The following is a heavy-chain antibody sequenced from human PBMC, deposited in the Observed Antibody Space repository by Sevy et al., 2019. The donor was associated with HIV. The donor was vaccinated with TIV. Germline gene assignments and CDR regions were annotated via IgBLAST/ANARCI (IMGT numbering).Heavy chain of an antibody. CDR2: ITPDDT. CDR3: ARDAQTWRGPWYGTSGADR. J-gene: IGHJ5*02. D-gene: IGHD1-1*01. CDR1: GFTFSTYT. V-gene: IGHV3-23*01. Sequence: GGSLRLSCTASGFTFSTYTLTGVRQAPWKGLEWVSSITPDDTHYADSVRGRFSVSRDNSKNTLYLQMDSLSVDDTAVYYCARDAQTWRGPWYGTSGADRWGQGTLVTVSS.